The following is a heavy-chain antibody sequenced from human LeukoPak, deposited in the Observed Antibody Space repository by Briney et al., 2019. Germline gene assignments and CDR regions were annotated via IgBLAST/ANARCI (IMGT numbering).Heavy chain of an antibody. V-gene: IGHV3-9*01. Sequence: GGSLRLSCAASGFTFDDYAMHWVRQAPGKGLEWVSGISRNSGSIGYADSVKGRFTISRDNAKNSLYLQMNSLRAEDTALYYCAKDIGKYYDSSGYWEFDYWGQGTLVTVSS. CDR1: GFTFDDYA. CDR2: ISRNSGSI. J-gene: IGHJ4*02. CDR3: AKDIGKYYDSSGYWEFDY. D-gene: IGHD3-22*01.